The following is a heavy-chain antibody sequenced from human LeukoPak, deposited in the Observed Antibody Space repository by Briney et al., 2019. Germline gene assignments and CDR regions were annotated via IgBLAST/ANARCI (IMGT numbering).Heavy chain of an antibody. D-gene: IGHD1-1*01. V-gene: IGHV4-59*01. CDR3: ARGVATSVVVFDY. CDR2: IYYSGSI. J-gene: IGHJ4*02. Sequence: SETLSLTCTLSCGSISIYYWSCIRHSPGKGLEWIGYIYYSGSINSNHSLKSRLTLSVDTSKIHFSLKLSSVTAADTAVYYCARGVATSVVVFDYWGQGTLVTVSS. CDR1: CGSISIYY.